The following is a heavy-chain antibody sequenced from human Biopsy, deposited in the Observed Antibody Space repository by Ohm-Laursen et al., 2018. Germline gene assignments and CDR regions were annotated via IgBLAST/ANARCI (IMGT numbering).Heavy chain of an antibody. J-gene: IGHJ2*01. CDR3: ERDRGYYSDRTVPGYFDL. D-gene: IGHD3-22*01. V-gene: IGHV4-59*01. Sequence: SETLSLTCTVSGDSISSYYWSWIRQPPGKGLQWIVYVYYTGSTDYNPSLQRRVIISVDTSKNRFLLRFRSVTPADTAIYYWERDRGYYSDRTVPGYFDLWGRGTLVTVSS. CDR2: VYYTGST. CDR1: GDSISSYY.